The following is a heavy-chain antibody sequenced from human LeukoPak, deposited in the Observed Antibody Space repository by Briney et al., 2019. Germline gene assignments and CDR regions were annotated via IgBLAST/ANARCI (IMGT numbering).Heavy chain of an antibody. CDR2: ISWNSGSI. CDR1: GFTFDDYA. V-gene: IGHV3-9*03. CDR3: ARGYYGSGSYWFDY. D-gene: IGHD3-10*01. J-gene: IGHJ4*02. Sequence: GGSLRLSCAASGFTFDDYAMHWVRQAPGKGLEWVSGISWNSGSIRYADSVKGRFTISRDNAKNSLYLQMSSLRAEDMALYYCARGYYGSGSYWFDYWGQGTLVTVSS.